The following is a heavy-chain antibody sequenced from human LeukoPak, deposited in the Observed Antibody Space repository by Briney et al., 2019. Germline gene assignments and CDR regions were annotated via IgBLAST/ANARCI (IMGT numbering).Heavy chain of an antibody. J-gene: IGHJ4*02. CDR3: ARAYADY. V-gene: IGHV3-7*03. Sequence: GGPLRLSCAASGFTFSNYWMSWVRQAPGKGLEWVANIKQDGSEKYYVDFVKGRFTISRDNVKNSLYLQMNSLRAEDTAVYYCARAYADYWGQGTLVTVSS. CDR2: IKQDGSEK. CDR1: GFTFSNYW.